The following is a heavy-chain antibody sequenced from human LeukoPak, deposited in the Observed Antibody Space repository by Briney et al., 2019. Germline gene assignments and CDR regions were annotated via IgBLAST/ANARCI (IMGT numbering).Heavy chain of an antibody. CDR3: ARDGNYRPDY. CDR1: GYTFTSYY. Sequence: ASVKVSCKASGYTFTSYYMHWVRQAPGQGLEWMGWISTYNGNTNYAQNLQGRVTMTTDTSTSTAYMELWSLRSDDTAVYYCARDGNYRPDYWGQGTLVTVSS. J-gene: IGHJ4*02. CDR2: ISTYNGNT. V-gene: IGHV1-18*04. D-gene: IGHD1-7*01.